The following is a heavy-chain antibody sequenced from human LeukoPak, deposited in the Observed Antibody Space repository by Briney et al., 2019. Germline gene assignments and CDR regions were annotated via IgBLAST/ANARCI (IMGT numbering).Heavy chain of an antibody. V-gene: IGHV1-8*02. CDR1: GYTFSNYG. J-gene: IGHJ4*02. D-gene: IGHD1-26*01. CDR3: ATAVKKWKLLTPKYYFDY. Sequence: ASVKVSCKASGYTFSNYGISWVRQAPGQGLEWMGWMNPNSGNTGYAQKFQGRVTMTRNTSISTAYMELSSLRSEDTAVYYCATAVKKWKLLTPKYYFDYWGQGTLVTVSS. CDR2: MNPNSGNT.